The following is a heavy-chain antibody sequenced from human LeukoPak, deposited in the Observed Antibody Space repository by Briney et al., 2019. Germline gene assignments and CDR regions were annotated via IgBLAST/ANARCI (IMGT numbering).Heavy chain of an antibody. CDR1: GYTFTNYD. J-gene: IGHJ5*02. CDR2: MKPNSGET. D-gene: IGHD4-23*01. Sequence: GASVKVSCKASGYTFTNYDLNWVRQATGQGLEWLGWMKPNSGETGYAQKFQGRDTLTRDTSISTAYMELSGLKSEDAAVYYCARDYGGDSGWFDPWGQGTLVTVSS. V-gene: IGHV1-8*01. CDR3: ARDYGGDSGWFDP.